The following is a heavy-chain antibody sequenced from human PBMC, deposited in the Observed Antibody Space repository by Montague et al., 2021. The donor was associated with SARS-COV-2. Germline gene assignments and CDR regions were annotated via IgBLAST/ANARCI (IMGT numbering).Heavy chain of an antibody. V-gene: IGHV3-23*01. CDR1: GFRFDSYA. Sequence: SLRLSCAASGFRFDSYAMSWVRQAPGKGLEWLSAISSGGETTDYADSMKGRFTLSRDNSMNTLYLQMNRLRGEDTAVYYCVRDHPYGGPRGAYDIWGQGTVVTVSS. CDR3: VRDHPYGGPRGAYDI. CDR2: ISSGGETT. J-gene: IGHJ3*02. D-gene: IGHD4-23*01.